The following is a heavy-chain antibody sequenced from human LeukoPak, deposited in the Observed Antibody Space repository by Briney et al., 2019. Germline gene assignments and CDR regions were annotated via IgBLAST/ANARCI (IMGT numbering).Heavy chain of an antibody. CDR2: IIPIFGTA. V-gene: IGHV1-69*05. Sequence: ASVKVSCKASGGTFSCYAISWERQAPGQGLEWMGGIIPIFGTANYAQKFQGRVTITTDESTSTAYMELSSLRSEDTAVYYCARRGTVSGSYDHHFDYWGQGTLVTVSS. CDR1: GGTFSCYA. J-gene: IGHJ4*02. D-gene: IGHD1-26*01. CDR3: ARRGTVSGSYDHHFDY.